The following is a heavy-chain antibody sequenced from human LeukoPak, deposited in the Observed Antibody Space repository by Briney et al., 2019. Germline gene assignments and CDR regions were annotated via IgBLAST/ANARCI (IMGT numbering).Heavy chain of an antibody. CDR2: IHPKSGGT. V-gene: IGHV1-2*02. J-gene: IGHJ4*02. CDR3: ARGGQWMDREIDY. Sequence: GASVKVSCTASRYTFTGSYIHWVRQAPGQGLERMGCIHPKSGGTNYAQASQGRVTMTRDTSINTAYMEPNTLSSDDTAVYFCARGGQWMDREIDYWGQGTLVTVSS. CDR1: RYTFTGSY. D-gene: IGHD6-19*01.